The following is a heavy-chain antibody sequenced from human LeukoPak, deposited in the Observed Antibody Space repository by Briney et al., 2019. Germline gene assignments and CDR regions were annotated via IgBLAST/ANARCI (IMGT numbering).Heavy chain of an antibody. Sequence: SETLSLTCAVYGGSFSGYYWSWIRQPPGKGLEWIGNIFYSGSTYYSPSLKSRVTISLDTSRNQFSLKLNSVTAADTAVYYCAKSNGYGLVDIWGQGTMVIVS. CDR1: GGSFSGYY. J-gene: IGHJ3*02. V-gene: IGHV4-34*12. CDR3: AKSNGYGLVDI. D-gene: IGHD3-10*01. CDR2: IFYSGST.